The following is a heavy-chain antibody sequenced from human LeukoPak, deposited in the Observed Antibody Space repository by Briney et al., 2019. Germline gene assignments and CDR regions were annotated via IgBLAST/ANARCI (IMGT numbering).Heavy chain of an antibody. J-gene: IGHJ3*02. Sequence: GGSLRLSCATSGFTFSNYAMSWVRQAPGKGLEWVSSISSSSSYIYYADSVKGRFTISRDNAKNSLYLQMNSLRAEDTAVYYCAREANGADNAFDIWGQGTMVTVSS. V-gene: IGHV3-21*01. D-gene: IGHD2-8*01. CDR3: AREANGADNAFDI. CDR1: GFTFSNYA. CDR2: ISSSSSYI.